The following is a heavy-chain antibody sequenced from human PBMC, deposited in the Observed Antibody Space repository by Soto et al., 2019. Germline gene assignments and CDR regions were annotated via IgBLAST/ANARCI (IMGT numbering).Heavy chain of an antibody. J-gene: IGHJ4*02. CDR1: GFTFSSYS. V-gene: IGHV3-21*01. Sequence: GGSLRLSCAASGFTFSSYSMNWVRQAPGKGLEWVSSISSSSSYIYYADSVKGRFTISRDNAKNSLYLQMNSLRAEDTAVYYCARDNVNWGWDRSGYFDYWGQGTLVTVSS. D-gene: IGHD7-27*01. CDR3: ARDNVNWGWDRSGYFDY. CDR2: ISSSSSYI.